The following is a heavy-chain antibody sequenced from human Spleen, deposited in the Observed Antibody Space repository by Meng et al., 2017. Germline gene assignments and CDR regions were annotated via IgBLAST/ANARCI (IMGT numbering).Heavy chain of an antibody. CDR1: GFTVSSNY. CDR2: LYSDSTT. J-gene: IGHJ4*02. D-gene: IGHD6-13*01. Sequence: EVQLGEIGGALIQPGGSLRLSCAASGFTVSSNYMSWVRQAPGKGLEWVSILYSDSTTRYTDSVKGRFTISRDDSKNTLYLQMNSLITEDTAVYFCATGAAAADHWGQGTLVTVSS. CDR3: ATGAAAADH. V-gene: IGHV3-53*02.